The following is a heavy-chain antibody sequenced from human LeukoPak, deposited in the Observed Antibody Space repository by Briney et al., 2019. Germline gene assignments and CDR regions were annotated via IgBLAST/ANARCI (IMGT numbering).Heavy chain of an antibody. D-gene: IGHD2-21*02. CDR2: INSDGSST. V-gene: IGHV3-74*01. Sequence: PGGSLRLSCAASGFTFSSYWMHWVRQAPGKGLVWVSRINSDGSSTSYADSVKGRFTISRDNAKNTLYLQMNSLRAEDTAVYYCAAIVVVTAYPHDEDVWGQGTTVTVSS. CDR1: GFTFSSYW. J-gene: IGHJ6*02. CDR3: AAIVVVTAYPHDEDV.